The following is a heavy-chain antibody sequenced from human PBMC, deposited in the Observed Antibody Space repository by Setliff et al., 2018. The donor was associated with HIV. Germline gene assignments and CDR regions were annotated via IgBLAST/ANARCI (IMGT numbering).Heavy chain of an antibody. J-gene: IGHJ4*02. V-gene: IGHV1-2*02. CDR1: GYTFSDYY. Sequence: ASVKVSCKTSGYTFSDYYIHWVRQAPGQGLEWMGWINPNSGGANYAEKFQGRVTMTRDTSISTAYMELSSLRYEDTAVYYCARGGYSGYDPPGYWGQGTLVTVSS. D-gene: IGHD5-12*01. CDR3: ARGGYSGYDPPGY. CDR2: INPNSGGA.